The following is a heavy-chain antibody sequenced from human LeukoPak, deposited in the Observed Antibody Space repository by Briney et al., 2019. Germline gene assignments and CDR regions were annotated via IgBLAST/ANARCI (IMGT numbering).Heavy chain of an antibody. Sequence: PRASVKVSCKASGGTFSSYAISWVRQAPGQGLEWMGRIIPIFGTANYAQKFQGRVTITTDESASTAYMELSSLRSEDTAVYYCASEDVEYSSSSYFGYWGQGTLVTVSS. D-gene: IGHD6-6*01. V-gene: IGHV1-69*05. CDR2: IIPIFGTA. J-gene: IGHJ4*02. CDR1: GGTFSSYA. CDR3: ASEDVEYSSSSYFGY.